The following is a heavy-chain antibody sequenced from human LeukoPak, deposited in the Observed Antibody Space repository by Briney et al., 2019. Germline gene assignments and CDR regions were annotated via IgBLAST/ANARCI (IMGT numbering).Heavy chain of an antibody. D-gene: IGHD2-8*01. V-gene: IGHV5-51*01. J-gene: IGHJ4*02. Sequence: GEPLKISCKGSGYSFTSNWIGWVRQVPGKGLECMGIIYPGDSDTKYSPSFQGQVTISADKSISTAYLQWSSLKASDTAMYYCARQVNGGNFDYWGQGTLVTVSS. CDR2: IYPGDSDT. CDR1: GYSFTSNW. CDR3: ARQVNGGNFDY.